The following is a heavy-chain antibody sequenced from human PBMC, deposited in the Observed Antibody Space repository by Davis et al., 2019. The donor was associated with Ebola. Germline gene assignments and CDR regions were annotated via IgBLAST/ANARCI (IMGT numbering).Heavy chain of an antibody. Sequence: PSETLSLTCTVSGGSISSYYWSWIRQPPGKGLEWIGYIYYSGSTNYNPSLKSRVTISVDTSKNQFSLKLSSVTAADTAVYYCARGAYYDFHGMDVWGQGTTVTVSS. CDR2: IYYSGST. V-gene: IGHV4-59*01. CDR1: GGSISSYY. D-gene: IGHD3-3*01. J-gene: IGHJ6*02. CDR3: ARGAYYDFHGMDV.